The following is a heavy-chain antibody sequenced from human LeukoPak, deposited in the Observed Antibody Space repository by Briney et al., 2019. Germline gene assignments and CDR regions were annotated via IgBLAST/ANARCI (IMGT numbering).Heavy chain of an antibody. D-gene: IGHD2-15*01. J-gene: IGHJ4*02. Sequence: SETLSLTCAVSGGSITSNYWNWVRQPAGKGLEWIGRIYASGTILYNPSLKSRVTMSVDASENNFSLKLTSVTAADTAIYYCARGPTHGGTYFEDWGQGILVTVSS. CDR1: GGSITSNY. CDR3: ARGPTHGGTYFED. CDR2: IYASGTI. V-gene: IGHV4-4*07.